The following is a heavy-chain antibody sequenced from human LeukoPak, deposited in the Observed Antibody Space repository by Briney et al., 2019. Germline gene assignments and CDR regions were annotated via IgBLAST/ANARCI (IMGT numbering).Heavy chain of an antibody. V-gene: IGHV3-66*01. Sequence: PGGSLRLSCAASGFTVSSNYMSWVRQAPGKGPEWVSVIYSGGSTYYADSVKGRFTISRDNSKNTLYLQMNSLRAEDTAVYYCARSGYSSGWIPFDYWGQGALVTVSS. CDR2: IYSGGST. CDR1: GFTVSSNY. J-gene: IGHJ4*02. CDR3: ARSGYSSGWIPFDY. D-gene: IGHD6-19*01.